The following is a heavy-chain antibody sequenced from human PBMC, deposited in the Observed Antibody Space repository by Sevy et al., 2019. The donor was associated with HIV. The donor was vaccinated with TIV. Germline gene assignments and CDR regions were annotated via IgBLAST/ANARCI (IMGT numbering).Heavy chain of an antibody. D-gene: IGHD6-13*01. CDR1: GFTFNIYS. CDR2: ISSSSSYI. CDR3: VRASQQLVLLREYYFDY. V-gene: IGHV3-21*01. J-gene: IGHJ4*02. Sequence: GGSLRLSCAASGFTFNIYSMNWVRQAPGKGLEWVSSISSSSSYIYYADSLKGRFTASRDNAKNSLYLQMNSLRAEDTAVYYCVRASQQLVLLREYYFDYWGQGTLVTVSS.